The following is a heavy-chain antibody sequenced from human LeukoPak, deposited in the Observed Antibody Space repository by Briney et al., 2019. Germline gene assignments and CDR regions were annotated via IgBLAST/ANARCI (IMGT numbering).Heavy chain of an antibody. V-gene: IGHV1-18*01. CDR2: ISAYNGNT. J-gene: IGHJ4*02. CDR1: GYTFTSYG. Sequence: ASVKVSCKASGYTFTSYGISWVRQAPGQGLEWMGWISAYNGNTNYAQKLQGRVTMTTDTPTSTAYMELRSLRSDDTAVYYCARAPSIIVGATGLIDYWGQGTLVTVSS. CDR3: ARAPSIIVGATGLIDY. D-gene: IGHD1-26*01.